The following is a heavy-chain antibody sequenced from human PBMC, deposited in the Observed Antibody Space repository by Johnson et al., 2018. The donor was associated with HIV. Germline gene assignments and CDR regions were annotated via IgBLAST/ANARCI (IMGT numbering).Heavy chain of an antibody. V-gene: IGHV3-30*04. Sequence: QVQLVESGGALVQPGDSLGLSCAASGFTFSSYAMHWVRQAPGKGLEWVAVISYDGSNKYYADSMKGRFTISRDNSKNTLYLQMNSLRAEDTAVYYCASKAAGTMHAFDIWGQGTMVTVSS. J-gene: IGHJ3*02. CDR3: ASKAAGTMHAFDI. D-gene: IGHD6-13*01. CDR2: ISYDGSNK. CDR1: GFTFSSYA.